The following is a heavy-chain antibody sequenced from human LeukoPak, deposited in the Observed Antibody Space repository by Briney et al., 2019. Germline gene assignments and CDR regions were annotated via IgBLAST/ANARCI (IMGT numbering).Heavy chain of an antibody. D-gene: IGHD1-26*01. CDR3: AKDCCEGELVFGY. CDR2: ISGSGGST. J-gene: IGHJ4*02. Sequence: GGSLRLSCAASGFTFSSYAMSWVRQAPGKGLEWVSAISGSGGSTYYADSVKGRFTTSRDNSKNTLYLQMNSLRAEDTAVYYCAKDCCEGELVFGYWGQGTLVTVSS. CDR1: GFTFSSYA. V-gene: IGHV3-23*01.